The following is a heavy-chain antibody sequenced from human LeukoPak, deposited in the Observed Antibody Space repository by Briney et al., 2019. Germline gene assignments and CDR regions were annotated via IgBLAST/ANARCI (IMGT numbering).Heavy chain of an antibody. Sequence: PSETLSFTCAVYGGSFSGYYWSWIRQPPGKGLEWIGEINHSGSTNYNPSLKSRVTISVDTSKNQFSLKLSSVTAADTAVYYCARDPTGITGTPSWFDPWGQGTLVTVSS. CDR1: GGSFSGYY. D-gene: IGHD1-20*01. CDR2: INHSGST. V-gene: IGHV4-34*01. J-gene: IGHJ5*02. CDR3: ARDPTGITGTPSWFDP.